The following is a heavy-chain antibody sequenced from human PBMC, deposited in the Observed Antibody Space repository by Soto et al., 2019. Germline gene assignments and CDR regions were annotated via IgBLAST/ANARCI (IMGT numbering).Heavy chain of an antibody. V-gene: IGHV4-4*02. CDR1: GGSISGSNC. J-gene: IGHJ4*02. CDR2: IYPSENIYT. D-gene: IGHD6-25*01. Sequence: PSQTLSLTCAVSGGSISGSNCWSWVRQPLGKGLEWLGGIYPSENIYTNYNPPLRSRVTISLDKSKNVCSLRLTSVTAADTAVYYCAGDRQVRPGGPDYRGKGPLVTVSS. CDR3: AGDRQVRPGGPDY.